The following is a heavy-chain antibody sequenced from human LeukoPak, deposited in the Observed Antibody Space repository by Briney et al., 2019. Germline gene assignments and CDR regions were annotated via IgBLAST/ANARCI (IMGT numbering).Heavy chain of an antibody. J-gene: IGHJ4*02. Sequence: GGSLRLSCAASGFTFSNYAMHWVRQAPGKGLEWVAVISYDGSDKYYADSVKGRFTISRDNAKNTLYLQMNSLRAEDTAVYYCARASAAGIMLDSWGQGTLVTVSS. CDR2: ISYDGSDK. D-gene: IGHD6-13*01. CDR1: GFTFSNYA. V-gene: IGHV3-30-3*01. CDR3: ARASAAGIMLDS.